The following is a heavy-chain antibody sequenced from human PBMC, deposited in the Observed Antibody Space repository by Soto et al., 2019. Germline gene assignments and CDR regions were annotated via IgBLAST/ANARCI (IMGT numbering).Heavy chain of an antibody. Sequence: ASVKVSCKASGYTFTSYGISWVRQAPGQGLEWMGWISAYNGSTSYAQKFQGRVTMTRDTSTSTVYMELSSLRSEDTAVYYCARGASITIFGVVISYYYYGMDVWGQGTTVTVSS. V-gene: IGHV1-18*01. J-gene: IGHJ6*02. CDR1: GYTFTSYG. D-gene: IGHD3-3*01. CDR3: ARGASITIFGVVISYYYYGMDV. CDR2: ISAYNGST.